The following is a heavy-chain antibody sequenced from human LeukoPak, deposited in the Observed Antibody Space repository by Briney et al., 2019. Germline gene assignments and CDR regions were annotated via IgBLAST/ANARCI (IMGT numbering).Heavy chain of an antibody. CDR3: ARDWWNGYPDY. V-gene: IGHV4-4*07. Sequence: SETLSLTCTVSGGSISSYYWSWIRQPAGKGLEWIGRMYTSGSTNYNPSLESRVTISIDTSKNQFSLKLSSVTAADTAVYYCARDWWNGYPDYWGQGTLVTVSS. CDR2: MYTSGST. J-gene: IGHJ4*02. CDR1: GGSISSYY. D-gene: IGHD3-3*01.